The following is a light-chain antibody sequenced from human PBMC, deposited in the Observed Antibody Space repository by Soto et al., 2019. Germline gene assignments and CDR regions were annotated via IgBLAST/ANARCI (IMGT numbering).Light chain of an antibody. V-gene: IGKV2-30*01. J-gene: IGKJ1*01. CDR3: MQGTQWPWT. CDR1: QSLVYSDGNTY. Sequence: DVVMTQSPLSLPVTLGQPASISCRSSQSLVYSDGNTYLNCFQQRPGQSPRRLIYKVSNRDPGVPDRFSGSGSGTDFTLKISRVEAEDLGVYYCMQGTQWPWTFGQGTKVEIK. CDR2: KVS.